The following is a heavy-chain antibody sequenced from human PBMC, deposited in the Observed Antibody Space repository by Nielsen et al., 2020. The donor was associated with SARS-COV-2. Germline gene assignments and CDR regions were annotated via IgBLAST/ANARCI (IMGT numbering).Heavy chain of an antibody. V-gene: IGHV4-34*01. CDR2: VYYTGST. J-gene: IGHJ4*02. Sequence: SETLSLTCAVYGGSFSGYYWSWIRQPPGKGLEWIGSVYYTGSTYYNPSLESRVTISVDTSKNYFSLKLSSVTAADTAVYYCAKLAAAGARWGQGTLVAVSS. CDR1: GGSFSGYY. CDR3: AKLAAAGAR. D-gene: IGHD6-13*01.